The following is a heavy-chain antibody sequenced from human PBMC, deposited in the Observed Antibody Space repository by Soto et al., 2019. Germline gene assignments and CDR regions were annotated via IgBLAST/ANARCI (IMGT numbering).Heavy chain of an antibody. Sequence: GGSLRLSCAASGFTFSSYAMHWVRQAPGKGLEWVAVISYDGSNKYYADSVKGRFTISRDNSKNTLYLQMNSLRAEDTAVYYCARDPQDILTGWFDYWGQGTLVTVSS. CDR3: ARDPQDILTGWFDY. J-gene: IGHJ5*01. D-gene: IGHD3-9*01. CDR2: ISYDGSNK. V-gene: IGHV3-30-3*01. CDR1: GFTFSSYA.